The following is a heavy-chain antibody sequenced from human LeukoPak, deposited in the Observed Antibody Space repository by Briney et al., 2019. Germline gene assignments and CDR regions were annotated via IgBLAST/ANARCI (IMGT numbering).Heavy chain of an antibody. J-gene: IGHJ2*01. CDR1: GGSISSYY. CDR2: ISYSGST. D-gene: IGHD6-13*01. Sequence: SQTLSLTCTVSGGSISSYYWSWIRQPPGKGLEWIGYISYSGSTNYNPSLKSRVTISVDTSKNQFSLKLSSVTAADTAVYYCARDESVSSWWYFDLWGRSTLVTVSS. CDR3: ARDESVSSWWYFDL. V-gene: IGHV4-59*01.